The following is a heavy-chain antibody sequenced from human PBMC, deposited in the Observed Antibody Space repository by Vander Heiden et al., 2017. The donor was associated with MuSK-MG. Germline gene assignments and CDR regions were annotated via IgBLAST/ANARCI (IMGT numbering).Heavy chain of an antibody. D-gene: IGHD1-26*01. J-gene: IGHJ6*03. V-gene: IGHV3-21*01. CDR3: ARVAGASGYYYYYYMDV. CDR1: GSPSSSSG. Sequence: EVQLVESGAGLVKPGGCLRLSCAAPGSPSSSSGMNWVRQAPGKGLEWVSSISSSSSYIYYADSVKGRFTISRDNAKNSLYLQMNSLRAEDTAVYYCARVAGASGYYYYYYMDVWGKGTTGTVSS. CDR2: ISSSSSYI.